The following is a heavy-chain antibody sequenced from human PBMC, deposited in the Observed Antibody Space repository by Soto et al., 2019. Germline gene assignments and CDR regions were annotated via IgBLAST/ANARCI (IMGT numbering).Heavy chain of an antibody. V-gene: IGHV1-18*01. J-gene: IGHJ6*02. Sequence: GPSVKVSCKASGYTFTSYGISWVRQAPGQGLEWMGWISAYNGNTNYAQKLQGRVTMTTDTSTSTAYMELRSLRSDDTAVYYCARASYYYDFWSGYYSGYGMDVWGQGTTVTVSS. CDR2: ISAYNGNT. CDR3: ARASYYYDFWSGYYSGYGMDV. D-gene: IGHD3-3*01. CDR1: GYTFTSYG.